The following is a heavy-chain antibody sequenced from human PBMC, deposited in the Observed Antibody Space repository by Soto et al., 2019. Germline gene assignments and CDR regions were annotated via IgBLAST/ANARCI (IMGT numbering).Heavy chain of an antibody. CDR1: GGSISASSYY. J-gene: IGHJ6*02. Sequence: SETLSLTCTVSGGSISASSYYWGWIRQPPGKGLEWIGSMDYSGSTYYNPSLKSRVTISVDTSKNQFSLKLSSLTAADTAVYYCAREVVVVAALGYYYYGMDVWGQGTTVTVSS. CDR3: AREVVVVAALGYYYYGMDV. CDR2: MDYSGST. V-gene: IGHV4-39*02. D-gene: IGHD2-15*01.